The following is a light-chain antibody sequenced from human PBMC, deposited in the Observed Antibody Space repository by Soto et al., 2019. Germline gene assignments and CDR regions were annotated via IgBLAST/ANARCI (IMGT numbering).Light chain of an antibody. CDR2: GKN. V-gene: IGLV1-44*01. J-gene: IGLJ2*01. Sequence: QSVLTQPPSASGTPGQRVTISCSGSSSNIGSNTVNCYQQLPGTAPKLLIYGKNQRPSGGPDRFSGSKSGTSASLATIGLQSEDEADYYCPLCDDSLDGQVFGAGTKLTVL. CDR3: PLCDDSLDGQV. CDR1: SSNIGSNT.